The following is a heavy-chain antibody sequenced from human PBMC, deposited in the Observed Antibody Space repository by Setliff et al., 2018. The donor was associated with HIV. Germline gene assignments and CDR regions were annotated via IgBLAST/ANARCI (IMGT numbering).Heavy chain of an antibody. CDR2: IYNSAST. V-gene: IGHV4-59*08. CDR3: ARHSPSDY. J-gene: IGHJ4*02. CDR1: GDSISTDY. Sequence: SETLSLTCTVSGDSISTDYWTWIRQPPGKGLEWIGYIYNSASTSYNPSLKSRVTISVDTSKNQFSLKLSSVTAADTAVYYYARHSPSDYWGQGTLVTVSS.